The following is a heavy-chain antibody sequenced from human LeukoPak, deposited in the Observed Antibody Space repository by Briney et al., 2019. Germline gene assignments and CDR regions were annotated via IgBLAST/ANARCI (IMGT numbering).Heavy chain of an antibody. CDR1: GYTFTSYG. Sequence: GASVKVSCMASGYTFTSYGISRVRQAPGQGLEWMGWISAYNGNTNYAQKLQGRVTMTTDTSTSTAYMELRSLRSDDTAVYYCAIVAAAAPYYFDYWGQGTLVTVSS. CDR2: ISAYNGNT. V-gene: IGHV1-18*01. CDR3: AIVAAAAPYYFDY. D-gene: IGHD6-13*01. J-gene: IGHJ4*02.